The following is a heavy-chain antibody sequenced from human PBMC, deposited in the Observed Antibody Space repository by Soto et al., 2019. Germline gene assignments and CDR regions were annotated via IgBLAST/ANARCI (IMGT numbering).Heavy chain of an antibody. CDR3: ARDLQLEDY. D-gene: IGHD6-6*01. CDR1: GFTFSSYD. V-gene: IGHV3-30-3*01. CDR2: ILYTGTNK. J-gene: IGHJ4*02. Sequence: GGSLRLSCAASGFTFSSYDMHWLRQAPGKGLEWVALILYTGTNKYYADSVKGRFTIPRDNSKNTLYLQMNSLRGEDTAMYYCARDLQLEDYWGQGTQVTVSS.